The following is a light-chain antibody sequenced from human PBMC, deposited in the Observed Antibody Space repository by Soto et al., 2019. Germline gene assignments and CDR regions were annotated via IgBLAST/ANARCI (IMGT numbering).Light chain of an antibody. CDR2: EVT. CDR3: SSYAGSNMGV. J-gene: IGLJ1*01. CDR1: SSDVGGYNF. V-gene: IGLV2-8*01. Sequence: QSALTQPPSASGSPGQSVTISCTGTSSDVGGYNFVSWYQQHPGKAPKLIIYEVTQWPSGVPDRFSASKSGNTASLTVSGLQVEDEADYYCSSYAGSNMGVFGTGTKLTVL.